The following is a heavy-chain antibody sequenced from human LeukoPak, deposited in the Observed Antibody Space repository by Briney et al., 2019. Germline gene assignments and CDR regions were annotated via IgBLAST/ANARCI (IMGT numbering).Heavy chain of an antibody. Sequence: GGSLRLSCAASGFTFGDYAMTWVRQAPEKGLEWVSTISASGGSTYYADSVKGRFTISRDNSKKTLYLQISSLRAEDTAVYFCAKELPTLIYYYMDVWGKGTTVTVSS. V-gene: IGHV3-23*01. J-gene: IGHJ6*03. CDR3: AKELPTLIYYYMDV. CDR2: ISASGGST. CDR1: GFTFGDYA.